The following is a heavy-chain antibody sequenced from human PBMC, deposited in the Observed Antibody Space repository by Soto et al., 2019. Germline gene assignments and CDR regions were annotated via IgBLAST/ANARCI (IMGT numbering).Heavy chain of an antibody. V-gene: IGHV3-49*03. D-gene: IGHD3-10*01. CDR3: TRGIRAGGDY. J-gene: IGHJ4*02. CDR1: GFIFGDYA. Sequence: GGSLRLSCTASGFIFGDYAMSWFRQAPGKELEWVGLMTSKGYGETTEYAASVKGRFFISKDESKTIAYLQMNSLKTEDTAVYYCTRGIRAGGDYWGQGTLVTVSS. CDR2: MTSKGYGETT.